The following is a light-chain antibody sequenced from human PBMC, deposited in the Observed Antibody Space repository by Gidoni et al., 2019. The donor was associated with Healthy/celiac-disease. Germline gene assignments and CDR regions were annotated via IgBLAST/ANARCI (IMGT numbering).Light chain of an antibody. CDR1: QSISSY. V-gene: IGKV1-39*01. Sequence: DIQMTQSTSSLSASVGDRVTITCRESQSISSYLHWYQQKPGKAPKLLIYAASSLQSGVPSRFSGSGSGTYFTLTISSLQPEDCATYYCQQSYSTPRTFGQGTKVEIK. CDR3: QQSYSTPRT. CDR2: AAS. J-gene: IGKJ1*01.